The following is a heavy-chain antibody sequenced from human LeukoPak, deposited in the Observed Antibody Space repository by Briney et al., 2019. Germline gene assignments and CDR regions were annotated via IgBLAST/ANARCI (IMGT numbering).Heavy chain of an antibody. D-gene: IGHD3-9*01. Sequence: SVTVSCKASGGTFSSYAISWVRQAAGQGLEWMGGIVPIFGTANYAQKFQGRVTITADESTSTAYMEPSSLRSEDTAVYYCARSKALRLDDIYYWGQGTLVTVSS. CDR2: IVPIFGTA. V-gene: IGHV1-69*13. CDR1: GGTFSSYA. CDR3: ARSKALRLDDIYY. J-gene: IGHJ4*02.